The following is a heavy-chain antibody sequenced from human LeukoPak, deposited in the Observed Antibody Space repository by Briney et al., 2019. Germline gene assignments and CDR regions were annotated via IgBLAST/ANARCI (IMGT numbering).Heavy chain of an antibody. CDR1: GFTFSSYA. J-gene: IGHJ5*01. D-gene: IGHD6-13*01. CDR3: AKDSDELIAATYNWFDS. CDR2: INGGGGST. Sequence: PGGSLRLSCAASGFTFSSYAMNWVRQAPGKGLEWVSAINGGGGSTYYADSVKGRFTISRDNSKYTLYLQMTSLRAEDTALYYCAKDSDELIAATYNWFDSWGQGTLVTVSS. V-gene: IGHV3-23*01.